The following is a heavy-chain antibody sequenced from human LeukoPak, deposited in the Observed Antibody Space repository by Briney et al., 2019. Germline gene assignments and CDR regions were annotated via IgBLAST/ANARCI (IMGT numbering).Heavy chain of an antibody. CDR3: ARLYYYDSSGLPYYFDY. CDR1: GYSFTNYW. CDR2: IYPGDSDT. Sequence: GESLKISCKASGYSFTNYWIGWVRQMPGKGLEWMGIIYPGDSDTRYSPSFQGQVTISADKSISTAYLQWSSLKASDTAMYYCARLYYYDSSGLPYYFDYWGQGTLVTVSS. V-gene: IGHV5-51*01. J-gene: IGHJ4*02. D-gene: IGHD3-22*01.